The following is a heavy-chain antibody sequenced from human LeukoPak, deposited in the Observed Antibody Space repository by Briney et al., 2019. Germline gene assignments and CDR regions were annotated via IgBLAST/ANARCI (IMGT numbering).Heavy chain of an antibody. V-gene: IGHV1-2*02. J-gene: IGHJ4*02. CDR1: GYTFTTYY. D-gene: IGHD3-22*01. CDR2: INPNRGAT. CDR3: ARDGSGYRDHDY. Sequence: ASVKVSCKASGYTFTTYYIHWVRQAPGQGLEWMGWINPNRGATNFAQKFQGRVTMIRDTSMHTAYMELRRLRSDDTAVYYCARDGSGYRDHDYWGQGTLVTVSS.